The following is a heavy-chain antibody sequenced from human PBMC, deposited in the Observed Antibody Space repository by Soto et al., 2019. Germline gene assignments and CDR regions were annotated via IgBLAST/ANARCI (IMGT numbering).Heavy chain of an antibody. J-gene: IGHJ4*02. CDR1: GYSFTTYA. Sequence: ASVKVSCKASGYSFTTYAINWVRQAPGQRLEWMGWINTGNGDTKYSQKFQGRVTITRDTSATTAYMELSSLRSEDTAVYYCARSQAGLDYWGQGTLVTVYS. V-gene: IGHV1-3*04. CDR2: INTGNGDT. CDR3: ARSQAGLDY.